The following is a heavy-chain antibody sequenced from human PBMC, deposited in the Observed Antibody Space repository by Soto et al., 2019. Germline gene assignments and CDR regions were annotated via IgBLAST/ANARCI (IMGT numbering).Heavy chain of an antibody. J-gene: IGHJ4*02. CDR2: IIPIFGTA. Sequence: QVQLVKSGAEVKKPGSSVKVSCTASGGPFSSYAISWVRQAPGQGLEWMGGIIPIFGTANYAQKFQGRVTITADKSTSTAYMELSSLRSEDTAVYYCASHPMSDSSGYYYFDYWGQGTLVTVSS. V-gene: IGHV1-69*06. D-gene: IGHD3-22*01. CDR1: GGPFSSYA. CDR3: ASHPMSDSSGYYYFDY.